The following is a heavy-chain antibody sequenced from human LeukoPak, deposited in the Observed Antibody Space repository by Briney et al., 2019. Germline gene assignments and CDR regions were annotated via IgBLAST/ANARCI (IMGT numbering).Heavy chain of an antibody. CDR3: AKDNRAVVTAIFDY. V-gene: IGHV3-9*03. CDR2: ISWNSGSI. J-gene: IGHJ4*02. D-gene: IGHD2-21*02. Sequence: PGGSLRLSWAASGFTFDGYAMHWVRQAPGKGLEWVSGISWNSGSIGYADSVKGRFTISRDNAKNSLYLQMNSLRAEDMALYYCAKDNRAVVTAIFDYWGQGTLVTVSS. CDR1: GFTFDGYA.